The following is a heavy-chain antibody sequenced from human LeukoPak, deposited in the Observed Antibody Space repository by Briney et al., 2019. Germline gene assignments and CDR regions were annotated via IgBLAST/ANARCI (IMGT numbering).Heavy chain of an antibody. CDR1: GFTFSSYG. CDR3: AKGSSLNIREYFDY. Sequence: GGSLRLSCAASGFTFSSYGMHWVRQAPGKGLEWVAVIWYDGSNKYYADSVKGRFTISRDNSKNTLYLQMNSLRAEDTAVYYCAKGSSLNIREYFDYWGQGTLVTVSS. CDR2: IWYDGSNK. V-gene: IGHV3-33*06. J-gene: IGHJ4*02. D-gene: IGHD1-26*01.